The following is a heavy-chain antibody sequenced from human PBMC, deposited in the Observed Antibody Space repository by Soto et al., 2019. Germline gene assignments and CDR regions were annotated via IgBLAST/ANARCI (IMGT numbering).Heavy chain of an antibody. CDR1: GGSISSGGYS. Sequence: PSETLSLTCAVSGGSISSGGYSWSWIRQPPGKGLEWIGYIYHSGSTYYNPSLKSRVTISVDRSKNQFSLKLSSVTAADTAVYYCARGSWGSPAWIYYYYGMDVWGQGTTVTVSS. V-gene: IGHV4-30-2*01. D-gene: IGHD3-16*01. J-gene: IGHJ6*02. CDR3: ARGSWGSPAWIYYYYGMDV. CDR2: IYHSGST.